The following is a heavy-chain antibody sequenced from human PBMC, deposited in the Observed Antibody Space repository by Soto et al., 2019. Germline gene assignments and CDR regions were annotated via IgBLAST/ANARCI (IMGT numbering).Heavy chain of an antibody. J-gene: IGHJ3*02. CDR3: ARNFFDYYDSSNDAFDI. D-gene: IGHD3-22*01. V-gene: IGHV3-48*03. CDR2: ISSSGSTI. CDR1: VFTFSSYE. Sequence: GGSLRLSCASSVFTFSSYEMNCVRHAPGKWLEWVSYISSSGSTIYYADSVKGRFTISRDNAKNSLYLQMNSLRAEDTAVYYCARNFFDYYDSSNDAFDIWRQGTLVTVS.